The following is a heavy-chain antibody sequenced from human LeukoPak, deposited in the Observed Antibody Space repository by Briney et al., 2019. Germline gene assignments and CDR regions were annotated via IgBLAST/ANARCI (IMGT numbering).Heavy chain of an antibody. CDR2: INHSGST. Sequence: SETLSLTCAVYGGSFSGYYWSWIRQPPGKGLEWIGEINHSGSTNYNPSLKSRVTISVDTSKNQFSLKLSSVTAADTAVYYCARDESIAVAGTFDYWGQGTLVTVSS. V-gene: IGHV4-34*01. J-gene: IGHJ4*02. CDR1: GGSFSGYY. CDR3: ARDESIAVAGTFDY. D-gene: IGHD6-19*01.